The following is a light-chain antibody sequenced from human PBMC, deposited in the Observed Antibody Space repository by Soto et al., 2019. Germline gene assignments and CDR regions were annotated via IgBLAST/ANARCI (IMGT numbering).Light chain of an antibody. V-gene: IGKV3-11*01. CDR2: NAS. J-gene: IGKJ4*01. CDR1: QNINSY. Sequence: EIVLTQSPATLSLSPGERATLSCRASQNINSYLAWYQQTPGQAPRLLIYNASLKATGIPARFSGSGSGPVITLTIRSLEPEDLALYYCQQRTIWPLTFGGGTEVEIK. CDR3: QQRTIWPLT.